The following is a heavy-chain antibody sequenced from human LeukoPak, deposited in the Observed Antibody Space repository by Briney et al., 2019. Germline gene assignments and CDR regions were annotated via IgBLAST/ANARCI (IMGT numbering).Heavy chain of an antibody. CDR2: INTDGSST. CDR3: AREGTIFGVVIL. Sequence: GGSLRLSCAASGFIFSSYWMHWVRHAPGKGLAWVSRINTDGSSTSYADFVKGRFTISRDNAKNTLYLQMNSLRAEDTAVYYCAREGTIFGVVILWGQGTLVTVSS. D-gene: IGHD3-3*01. J-gene: IGHJ4*02. CDR1: GFIFSSYW. V-gene: IGHV3-74*01.